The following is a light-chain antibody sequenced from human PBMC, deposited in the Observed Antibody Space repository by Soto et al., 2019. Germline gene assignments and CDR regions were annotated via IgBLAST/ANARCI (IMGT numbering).Light chain of an antibody. CDR2: GAS. CDR3: QQYNNWPRT. V-gene: IGKV3-15*01. J-gene: IGKJ1*01. CDR1: QSVSSN. Sequence: EILMTQSPATLSVSPGERATLSCRASQSVSSNLDWYQQKPGQAPRLLIYGASTRATGIPARFSGSGSGIEFTLTISSLQSEDFEVYYCQQYNNWPRTFGQGTKVDIK.